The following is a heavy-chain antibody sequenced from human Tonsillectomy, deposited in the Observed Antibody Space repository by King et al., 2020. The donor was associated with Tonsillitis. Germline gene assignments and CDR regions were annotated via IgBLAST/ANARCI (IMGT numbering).Heavy chain of an antibody. Sequence: QLVQSGGGLVQPGGSLRLSCAASGFTFSSYWMSWVRQAPGKGLEWVANIKQDGSEKYYVDSVKGRFTISRDNAKKSLFVQMNSLRAEDTAVYYCARYYGDSGYYDVFDIWGQGTLVTVSS. V-gene: IGHV3-7*03. CDR2: IKQDGSEK. CDR3: ARYYGDSGYYDVFDI. D-gene: IGHD3-22*01. J-gene: IGHJ3*02. CDR1: GFTFSSYW.